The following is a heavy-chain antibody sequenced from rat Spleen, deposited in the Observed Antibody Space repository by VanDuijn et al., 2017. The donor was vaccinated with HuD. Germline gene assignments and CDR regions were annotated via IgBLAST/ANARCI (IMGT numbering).Heavy chain of an antibody. Sequence: EVQLQESGPGLVKPSQSLSLTCSVTGYSITSNYWGWIRKFPGNKMEWMGYISYSGSTSYNPSLKSRISITRDTSKNQFFLQLNSVTTEDTATYYCARRALDVMDAWGQGASVTVSS. CDR2: ISYSGST. CDR1: GYSITSNY. J-gene: IGHJ4*01. V-gene: IGHV3-1*01. D-gene: IGHD1-11*01. CDR3: ARRALDVMDA.